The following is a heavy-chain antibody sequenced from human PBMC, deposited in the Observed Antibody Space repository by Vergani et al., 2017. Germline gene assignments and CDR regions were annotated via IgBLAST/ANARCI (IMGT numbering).Heavy chain of an antibody. D-gene: IGHD3-10*01. CDR3: ARDSLSKVRGADYGMDV. CDR1: GFTFSSYG. CDR2: IWYDGSNK. J-gene: IGHJ6*02. Sequence: QVQLVESGGGVVQPGRSLRLSCAASGFTFSSYGMHWVRQAPGKGLEWVAVIWYDGSNKYYADSVKGRFTISRDNSKNTLYLQMNSLRAEDTAVYYCARDSLSKVRGADYGMDVWGQGP. V-gene: IGHV3-33*01.